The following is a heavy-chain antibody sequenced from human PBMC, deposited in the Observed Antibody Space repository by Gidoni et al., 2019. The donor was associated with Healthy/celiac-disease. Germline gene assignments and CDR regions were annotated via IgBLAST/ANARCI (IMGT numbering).Heavy chain of an antibody. CDR1: GGSISSSSYY. Sequence: QLQLQESGPGLVKPSETLSLTCTVSGGSISSSSYYWGWIRQPPGKGLEWIGSIYYSGSTYYNPSLKSRVTISVDTSKNQFSLKLSSVTAADTAVYYCARRERWLQSEPFDYWGQGTLVTVSS. CDR2: IYYSGST. D-gene: IGHD5-12*01. J-gene: IGHJ4*02. CDR3: ARRERWLQSEPFDY. V-gene: IGHV4-39*01.